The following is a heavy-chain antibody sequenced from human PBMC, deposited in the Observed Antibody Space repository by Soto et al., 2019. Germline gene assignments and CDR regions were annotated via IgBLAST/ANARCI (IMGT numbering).Heavy chain of an antibody. CDR3: ARVAIGSYYFEY. CDR1: GFTFSSYW. CDR2: INPDGSTT. D-gene: IGHD3-10*01. V-gene: IGHV3-74*01. Sequence: EVQLVESGGGLVQPGGSLRLSCAASGFTFSSYWMHWVRQAPGKGLVWVSRINPDGSTTSYADSVKGRFTISRDSAKGTLYLQMNSLRAEDTAVYYCARVAIGSYYFEYWGQGTLVTVSS. J-gene: IGHJ4*02.